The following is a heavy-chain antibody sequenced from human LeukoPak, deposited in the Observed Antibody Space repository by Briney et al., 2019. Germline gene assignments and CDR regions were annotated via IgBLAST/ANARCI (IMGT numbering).Heavy chain of an antibody. D-gene: IGHD6-13*01. CDR1: GFTFDDYA. CDR3: AKDSSSWTDYFDY. J-gene: IGHJ4*02. CDR2: ISWNSGSI. Sequence: GGSLRLSCAASGFTFDDYAMHWVRQAPGKGLEWVSGISWNSGSIGYADSVKGRFTISRDNAKNSLYLQMNGLRAEDTALYYCAKDSSSWTDYFDYWGQGTLVTVSS. V-gene: IGHV3-9*01.